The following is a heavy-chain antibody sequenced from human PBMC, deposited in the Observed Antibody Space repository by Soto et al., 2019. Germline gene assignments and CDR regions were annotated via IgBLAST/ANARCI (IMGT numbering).Heavy chain of an antibody. CDR3: AGRTYG. CDR2: IYSGGTT. V-gene: IGHV3-53*04. CDR1: GFDVSSNY. J-gene: IGHJ3*01. D-gene: IGHD4-17*01. Sequence: EVQLVESGGGLVQPGGSLRLSCAASGFDVSSNYMSWVRQAPGRGLEWVSLIYSGGTTYYADSVKGRFTISRHSSKNTLYLQMNSRRVEDTAVYYCAGRTYGWGQGTMVTVSA.